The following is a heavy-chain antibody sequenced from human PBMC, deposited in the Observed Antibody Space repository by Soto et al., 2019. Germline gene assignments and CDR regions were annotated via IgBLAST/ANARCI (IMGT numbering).Heavy chain of an antibody. V-gene: IGHV3-23*01. Sequence: GGSLRLSCAASGFTFSSYAMSWVRQAPGKGLEWVSAISGSGGSTYYADSVKGRFTISRDNSKNTLYLQMNSLRAEDTDVYYCAKDKLRFLEWGTYYFDYWGQGTLVTVSS. CDR2: ISGSGGST. CDR1: GFTFSSYA. D-gene: IGHD3-3*01. J-gene: IGHJ4*02. CDR3: AKDKLRFLEWGTYYFDY.